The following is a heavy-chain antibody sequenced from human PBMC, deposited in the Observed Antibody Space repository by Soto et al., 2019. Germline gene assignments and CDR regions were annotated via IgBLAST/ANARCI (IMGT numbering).Heavy chain of an antibody. D-gene: IGHD6-19*01. CDR3: AKGYEVSPPVASAWYSNYFYGVDV. CDR1: GFSFSKYG. J-gene: IGHJ6*02. V-gene: IGHV3-30*18. Sequence: QVALVESGGGVVRPGRSLRLSCGASGFSFSKYGMHWVRQAPGEGLEWLSLISYDGSEKWYAESVKGRFTISRDNSKNTLYLQMNSLRGEETAVYFCAKGYEVSPPVASAWYSNYFYGVDVWGRGTTVTVSS. CDR2: ISYDGSEK.